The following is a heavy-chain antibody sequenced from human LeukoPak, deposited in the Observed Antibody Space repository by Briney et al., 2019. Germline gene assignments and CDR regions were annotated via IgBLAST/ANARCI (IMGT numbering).Heavy chain of an antibody. V-gene: IGHV1-18*01. Sequence: ASVKDSCKASGYTFTSYGISWVRQAPGQGLEWMGWISAYNGNTNYAQKLQGRVTMTTDTSTSTAYMELRSLRSDDTAVYYCARDRGTMVRGVMGLGYYYYYGMDVWGQGTTVTVSS. CDR3: ARDRGTMVRGVMGLGYYYYYGMDV. D-gene: IGHD3-10*01. J-gene: IGHJ6*02. CDR1: GYTFTSYG. CDR2: ISAYNGNT.